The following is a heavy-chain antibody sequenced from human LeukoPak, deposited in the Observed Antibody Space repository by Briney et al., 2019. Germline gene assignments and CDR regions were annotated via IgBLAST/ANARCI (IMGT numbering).Heavy chain of an antibody. Sequence: GASVKVSCKASGYTFTGYYMHWVRQAPGQGLEWMGWINPNSGGTNYAQKFQGRVTMTRDTSISTAYMELSRLRSDDTAVYYCARDNSRFEDPPGIYYYYYGMDVWGQGTTVTVSS. CDR3: ARDNSRFEDPPGIYYYYYGMDV. D-gene: IGHD3-10*01. CDR1: GYTFTGYY. CDR2: INPNSGGT. V-gene: IGHV1-2*02. J-gene: IGHJ6*02.